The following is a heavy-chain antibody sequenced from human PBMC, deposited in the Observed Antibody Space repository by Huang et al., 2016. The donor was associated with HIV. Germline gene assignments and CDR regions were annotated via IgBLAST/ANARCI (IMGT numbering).Heavy chain of an antibody. CDR3: ATDLGGYSFDY. CDR2: IRLDGGNK. CDR1: GFSFSHYG. J-gene: IGHJ4*02. V-gene: IGHV3-30*02. D-gene: IGHD2-21*02. Sequence: QEQLVESGGGVVQPGGSLRLSCATSGFSFSHYGMHWVGQAPGKGLEWVAFIRLDGGNKHYADSAKGRFTISRDNSKKMLFLEMNSLRGDDTAFYYCATDLGGYSFDYWGQGALVSVSS.